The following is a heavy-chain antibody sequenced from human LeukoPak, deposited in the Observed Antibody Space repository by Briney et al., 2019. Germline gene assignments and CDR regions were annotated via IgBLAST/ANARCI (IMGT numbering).Heavy chain of an antibody. Sequence: GGSLRLSCAASGFTFSSYAMSWVRQAPGKGLEWVSAISGSGGSTYYADSVKGRFTISRDDSKNSLYLQMNSLRAEDTAVYYCARGGAYYDSSGYYPSSDYWGQGTLVTVTS. V-gene: IGHV3-23*01. CDR2: ISGSGGST. CDR1: GFTFSSYA. D-gene: IGHD3-22*01. CDR3: ARGGAYYDSSGYYPSSDY. J-gene: IGHJ4*02.